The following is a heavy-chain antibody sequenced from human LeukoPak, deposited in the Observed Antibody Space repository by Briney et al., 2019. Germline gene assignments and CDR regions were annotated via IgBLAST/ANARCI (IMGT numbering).Heavy chain of an antibody. V-gene: IGHV1-69*05. Sequence: SVKVSCKASGYTFTSYDINWVRQATGQGLEWMGGIIPLFGTAKYAEKFQGRVTITTDASTSTVYMDLTSLTSADTAVYFCAAVHAPHYYYMDVWGRGTTVTVSS. D-gene: IGHD2-2*01. J-gene: IGHJ6*03. CDR2: IIPLFGTA. CDR1: GYTFTSYD. CDR3: AAVHAPHYYYMDV.